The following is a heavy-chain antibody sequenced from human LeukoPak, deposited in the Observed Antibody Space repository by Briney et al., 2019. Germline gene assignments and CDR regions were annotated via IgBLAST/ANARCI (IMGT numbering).Heavy chain of an antibody. D-gene: IGHD1-20*01. Sequence: SETLSLTCTVSGGSISSSSYYWGWIRQPPGKGLEWIGSIYYSGSTNYNPSLKSRVTISVDTSKNQFFLKLSSVTAADTAVYYCASDNWNDGFSAFDIWGQGTMVTVSS. J-gene: IGHJ3*02. CDR3: ASDNWNDGFSAFDI. CDR2: IYYSGST. CDR1: GGSISSSSYY. V-gene: IGHV4-39*07.